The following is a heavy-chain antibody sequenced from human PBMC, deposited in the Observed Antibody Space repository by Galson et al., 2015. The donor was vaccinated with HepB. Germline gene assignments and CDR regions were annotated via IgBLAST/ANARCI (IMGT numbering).Heavy chain of an antibody. Sequence: SLRLSCAASGFTFSIYAMSWVRQAPGKGLEWVSAISGSGGSTYYADSVKGRFTISRDNSKNTLYLQMNSLRAEDTAVYYCAKDRLRVYYYYYGMDVWGQGTTVTVSS. CDR3: AKDRLRVYYYYYGMDV. V-gene: IGHV3-23*01. CDR1: GFTFSIYA. D-gene: IGHD6-25*01. CDR2: ISGSGGST. J-gene: IGHJ6*02.